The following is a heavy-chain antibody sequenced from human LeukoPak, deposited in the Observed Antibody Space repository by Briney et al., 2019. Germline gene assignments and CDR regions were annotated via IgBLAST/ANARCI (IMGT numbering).Heavy chain of an antibody. CDR1: GFTFSSYG. J-gene: IGHJ4*02. V-gene: IGHV3-30*18. CDR3: AKDPRLRYSDGDFDY. Sequence: GRSLSFSCAASGFTFSSYGMHWVRQAPGTGLERVGVISYDGSNKYYADSAKSRFTISRDNSKNTLYLQMNSLRAEDTAEYYCAKDPRLRYSDGDFDYWGKGTLVTVAS. D-gene: IGHD3-9*01. CDR2: ISYDGSNK.